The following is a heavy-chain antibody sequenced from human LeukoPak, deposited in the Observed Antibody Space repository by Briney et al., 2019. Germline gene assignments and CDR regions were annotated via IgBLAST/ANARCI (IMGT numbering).Heavy chain of an antibody. J-gene: IGHJ4*02. CDR2: ISSSGSTI. Sequence: GGPLRLSCAASGFTFSDYYMSWIRQAPGKGLEWVSYISSSGSTIYYADSVKGRFTISRDNAKNSLYLQMNSLRAEDTAVYYCASPKSNWNFFSGDYWGQGTLVTVSS. CDR3: ASPKSNWNFFSGDY. D-gene: IGHD1-7*01. V-gene: IGHV3-11*01. CDR1: GFTFSDYY.